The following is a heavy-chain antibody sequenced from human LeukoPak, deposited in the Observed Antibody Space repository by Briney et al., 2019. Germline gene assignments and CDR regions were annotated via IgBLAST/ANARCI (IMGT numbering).Heavy chain of an antibody. D-gene: IGHD2-15*01. CDR1: GFTFSSYS. V-gene: IGHV3-23*01. CDR2: ISGSGGST. CDR3: AKDQGGGENWFDP. Sequence: GGSLRLSCAASGFTFSSYSMNWVRQAPGKGLEWVSAISGSGGSTYYADSVKGRFTISRDNSKNTLYLQMNSLRAEDTAVYYCAKDQGGGENWFDPWGQGTLVTVSS. J-gene: IGHJ5*02.